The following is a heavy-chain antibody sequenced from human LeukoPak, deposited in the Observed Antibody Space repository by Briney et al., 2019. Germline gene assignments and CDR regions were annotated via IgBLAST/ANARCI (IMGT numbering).Heavy chain of an antibody. CDR2: ISSTSSTI. J-gene: IGHJ4*02. D-gene: IGHD3-10*01. CDR1: GFAFNSHG. Sequence: GGSLRLSCAASGFAFNSHGMNWVRQAPGKGLEWISYISSTSSTIYYADSVRGRLTISRDNAKNSLYLQMNSLRAEDTAVYYCAREPYYYTSGSRHFDYWGQGTLVTVSS. V-gene: IGHV3-48*01. CDR3: AREPYYYTSGSRHFDY.